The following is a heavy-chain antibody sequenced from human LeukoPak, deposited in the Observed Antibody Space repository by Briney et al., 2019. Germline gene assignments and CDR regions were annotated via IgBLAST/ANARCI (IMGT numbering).Heavy chain of an antibody. D-gene: IGHD2-15*01. CDR3: ARIYCSGGSCYSGRWDWFDP. V-gene: IGHV4-34*01. CDR2: INHSGST. CDR1: GGSFSGYY. Sequence: SETLSLTCAVYGGSFSGYYWSWIRQPPGKGQEWIGEINHSGSTNYNPSLKSRVTISVDTSKNQFSLKLSSVTAADTAVYYCARIYCSGGSCYSGRWDWFDPWGQGTLVTVSS. J-gene: IGHJ5*02.